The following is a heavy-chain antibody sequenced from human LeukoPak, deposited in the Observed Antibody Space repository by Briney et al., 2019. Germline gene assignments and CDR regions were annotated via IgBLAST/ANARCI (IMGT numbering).Heavy chain of an antibody. CDR2: FDPEDGET. CDR1: GYTLTELS. J-gene: IGHJ4*02. Sequence: ASVKVSCKVSGYTLTELSMHWVRQAPGKGLEWMGGFDPEDGETIYAQKFQGRVTMTEDTSTDTAYMELSSLRSEDTAVYYCARDLLNSGSYRRPKYYFDYWGQGTLVTVSS. CDR3: ARDLLNSGSYRRPKYYFDY. V-gene: IGHV1-24*01. D-gene: IGHD1-26*01.